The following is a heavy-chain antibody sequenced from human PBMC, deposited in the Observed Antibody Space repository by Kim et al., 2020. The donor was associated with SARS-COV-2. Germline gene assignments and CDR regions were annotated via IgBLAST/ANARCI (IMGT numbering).Heavy chain of an antibody. CDR2: IDGSDGTT. CDR3: TKGGGGCVWVH. Sequence: GGSLRLSCTTSGFTFTGYAMSWVRQAPGKGLEWVSSIDGSDGTTYYVDSVKGRFTISRDTSKNTLYLQMNSLRADDTAVYYCTKGGGGCVWVHWGQGT. D-gene: IGHD2-8*01. J-gene: IGHJ4*02. CDR1: GFTFTGYA. V-gene: IGHV3-23*01.